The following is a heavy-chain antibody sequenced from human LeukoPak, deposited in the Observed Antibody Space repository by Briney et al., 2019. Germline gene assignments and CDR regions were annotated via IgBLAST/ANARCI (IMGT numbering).Heavy chain of an antibody. V-gene: IGHV3-33*01. CDR3: ARAFYQGLDGMDV. CDR1: GFTFSSYG. D-gene: IGHD2/OR15-2a*01. Sequence: GGSLRPSCAASGFTFSSYGMHWVRQAPGKGLEWVAVIWYDGSNKYYADSVKGRFTISRDNSKNTLYLQMNSLRAEDTAVYYCARAFYQGLDGMDVWGQGTTVTVSS. J-gene: IGHJ6*02. CDR2: IWYDGSNK.